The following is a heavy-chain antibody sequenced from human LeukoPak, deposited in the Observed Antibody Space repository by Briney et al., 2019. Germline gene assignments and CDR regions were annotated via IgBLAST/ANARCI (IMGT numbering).Heavy chain of an antibody. V-gene: IGHV4-34*01. CDR2: INHSGST. D-gene: IGHD7-27*01. CDR1: GGSFSGYY. Sequence: SETLSLTCAVYGGSFSGYYWSWIRQPPGKGLEWIGEINHSGSTNYNPSLKSRVTISVDTSKNQFSLKLSSVTAADTAVYYCARDPSNWSTTGGDYWGQGTLVTVSS. CDR3: ARDPSNWSTTGGDY. J-gene: IGHJ4*02.